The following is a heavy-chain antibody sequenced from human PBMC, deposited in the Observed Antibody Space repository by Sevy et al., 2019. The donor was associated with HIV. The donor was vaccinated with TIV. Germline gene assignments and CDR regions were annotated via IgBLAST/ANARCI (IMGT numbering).Heavy chain of an antibody. J-gene: IGHJ6*02. Sequence: SETLSLTCTVSGGSISSYYWSWIRKPPGKGLEAIGYMYYNGRTYYNPSLSSRVIISVDKSQNQVSLQLSSVTAADTGVYYCARAGGNTDWGMDVWGQGITVTVSS. CDR1: GGSISSYY. V-gene: IGHV4-59*12. CDR3: ARAGGNTDWGMDV. D-gene: IGHD7-27*01. CDR2: MYYNGRT.